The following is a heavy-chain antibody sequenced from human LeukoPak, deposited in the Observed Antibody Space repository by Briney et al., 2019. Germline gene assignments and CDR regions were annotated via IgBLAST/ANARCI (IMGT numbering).Heavy chain of an antibody. V-gene: IGHV4-30-4*01. CDR3: ARGTTVTTGGY. CDR2: IYYSGST. Sequence: SETLSLTCTVSGGSISSGDYYWSWIRQPPGKGLEWIGYIYYSGSTYYNPSLKSRVTISVDTSKNQFSLKLSSVTAAGTAVYYCARGTTVTTGGYWGQGTLVTVSS. J-gene: IGHJ4*02. D-gene: IGHD4-17*01. CDR1: GGSISSGDYY.